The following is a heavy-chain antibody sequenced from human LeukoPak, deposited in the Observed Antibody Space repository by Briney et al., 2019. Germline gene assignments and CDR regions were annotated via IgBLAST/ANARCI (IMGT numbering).Heavy chain of an antibody. CDR1: GDYISSSSYY. J-gene: IGHJ3*02. Sequence: PSETLSLTCTVSGDYISSSSYYWGWIRQPPGKGLEWIGSIYYSGGTYYNPSLKSRVTISVDTSKNQFSLKLSSVTAADTAVYYCARDRGLAAEQAFDIWGQGTMVTVSS. D-gene: IGHD6-13*01. CDR3: ARDRGLAAEQAFDI. CDR2: IYYSGGT. V-gene: IGHV4-39*07.